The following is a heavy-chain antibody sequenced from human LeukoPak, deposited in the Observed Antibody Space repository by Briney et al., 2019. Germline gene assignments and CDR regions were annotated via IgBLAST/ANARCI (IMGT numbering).Heavy chain of an antibody. V-gene: IGHV4-59*01. D-gene: IGHD3-10*01. CDR3: ASITMVRGVHVYYFDY. CDR1: GGSISSYY. J-gene: IGHJ4*02. Sequence: SETLSLTCTVSGGSISSYYWSWIPQPPGKGLEWIGYIYYSGSTNYKPSLKSRVTISVDTSKNQFSLKLSSVTAADTAVYYCASITMVRGVHVYYFDYWGQGTLVTVSS. CDR2: IYYSGST.